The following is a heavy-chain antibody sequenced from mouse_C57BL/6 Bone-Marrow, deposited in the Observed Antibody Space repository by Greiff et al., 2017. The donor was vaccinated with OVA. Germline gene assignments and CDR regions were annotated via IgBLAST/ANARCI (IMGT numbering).Heavy chain of an antibody. D-gene: IGHD2-2*01. CDR1: GYTFTSYW. CDR3: ARGDLWFYAMDY. CDR2: IYPSDSET. V-gene: IGHV1-61*01. Sequence: QVQLQQPGAELVRPGSSVKLSCKASGYTFTSYWMDWVKQRPGQGLEWIGNIYPSDSETHYNQKFKDKATLTVDKSSSTAYMQLSSLTSEDSAVYYCARGDLWFYAMDYWGQGTSVTVSS. J-gene: IGHJ4*01.